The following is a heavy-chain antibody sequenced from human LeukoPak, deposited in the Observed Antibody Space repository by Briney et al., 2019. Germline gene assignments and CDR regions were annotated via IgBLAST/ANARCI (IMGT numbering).Heavy chain of an antibody. CDR1: GGSISSGGYY. D-gene: IGHD3-3*01. V-gene: IGHV4-31*03. CDR3: ASYDFWSGFSN. Sequence: SETLSLTCTVSGGSISSGGYYWSWIRQHPGKGLEWIGYIYYSGSTYYNLSLKSRVTISVDTSKNQFSLKLSSVTAADTAVYYCASYDFWSGFSNWGQGTLVTVSS. J-gene: IGHJ4*02. CDR2: IYYSGST.